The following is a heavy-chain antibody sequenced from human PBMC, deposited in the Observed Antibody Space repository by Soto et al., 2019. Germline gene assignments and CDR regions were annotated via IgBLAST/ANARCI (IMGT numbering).Heavy chain of an antibody. Sequence: SETLSLTSAVYGGSFSGYYRSWIRQPPGKGLEWIGEINHSGSTNYNPSLKSRVTISVDTSKNQFSLKLSSVTAADTAVYYCARGNQYYYGSGSYYNNWFDPWGQGTLVTVSS. D-gene: IGHD3-10*01. CDR2: INHSGST. J-gene: IGHJ5*02. CDR3: ARGNQYYYGSGSYYNNWFDP. CDR1: GGSFSGYY. V-gene: IGHV4-34*01.